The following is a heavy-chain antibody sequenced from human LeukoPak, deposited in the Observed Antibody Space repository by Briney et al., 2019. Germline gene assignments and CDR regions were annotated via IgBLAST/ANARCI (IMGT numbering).Heavy chain of an antibody. Sequence: ASVKVSCKASGYTFTGYYMHWVRQAAGQGLEWMGWMNPNSGGTNYAQKFQGRVTMTRDTSISTAYMELSRLRSDDTAVYYCARARTLYSSGWFVGSGISYWGQGTLVTVSS. D-gene: IGHD6-19*01. CDR1: GYTFTGYY. CDR3: ARARTLYSSGWFVGSGISY. CDR2: MNPNSGGT. V-gene: IGHV1-2*02. J-gene: IGHJ4*02.